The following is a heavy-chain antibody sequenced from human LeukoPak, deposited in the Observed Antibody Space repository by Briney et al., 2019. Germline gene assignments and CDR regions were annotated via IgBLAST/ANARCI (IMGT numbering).Heavy chain of an antibody. Sequence: PGGSLRLPRAASGYTFRTCGTQWVRHAPGKGLEWVALIKDEGNNKFSADSVKGRFTLPKDNSKNTLYLQMNSLRPEDTAIYYCAQGHAYALHMWGQGTMVTVSS. V-gene: IGHV3-30*02. CDR3: AQGHAYALHM. CDR2: IKDEGNNK. CDR1: GYTFRTCG. J-gene: IGHJ3*02.